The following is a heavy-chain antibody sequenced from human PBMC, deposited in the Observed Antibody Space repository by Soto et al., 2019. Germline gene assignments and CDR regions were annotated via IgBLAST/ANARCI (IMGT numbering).Heavy chain of an antibody. V-gene: IGHV3-21*01. Sequence: LSCAASGFTFSSYAMSWVRQAPGKGLEWVSSISSSSSYIYYADSVKGRFTISRDNAKNSLYLQMNSLRAEDTAVYYCARDRGDYGDYVFDYWGQGTLVTVSS. CDR1: GFTFSSYA. D-gene: IGHD4-17*01. CDR2: ISSSSSYI. J-gene: IGHJ4*02. CDR3: ARDRGDYGDYVFDY.